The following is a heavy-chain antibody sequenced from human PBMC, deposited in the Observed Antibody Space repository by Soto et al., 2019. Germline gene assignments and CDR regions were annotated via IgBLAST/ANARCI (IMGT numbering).Heavy chain of an antibody. D-gene: IGHD3-10*01. CDR3: ARRWSGTDY. Sequence: PSETLSLTCTVSGGSITSYYWSWIRQPPGKGLEWIGYIHNSGSTSYNPSLQSRVTISADVSKNQFYLDLRSVTAADTAVYYCARRWSGTDYWGHGTLVTVSS. CDR2: IHNSGST. J-gene: IGHJ4*01. CDR1: GGSITSYY. V-gene: IGHV4-59*01.